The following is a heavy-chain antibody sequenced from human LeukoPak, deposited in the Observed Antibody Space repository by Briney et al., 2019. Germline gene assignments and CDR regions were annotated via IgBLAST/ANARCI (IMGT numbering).Heavy chain of an antibody. CDR3: ARDNYYYGSGSYYFDY. CDR2: IYYSGST. V-gene: IGHV4-39*07. Sequence: PSETLSLTCTVSGGSISSSSYYWGWIRQPPGKGLEWIGSIYYSGSTYYNPSLKSRVTISVDTSKNQFSLKLSSVTAADTAVYYCARDNYYYGSGSYYFDYWGQGTLVTVSS. D-gene: IGHD3-10*01. J-gene: IGHJ4*02. CDR1: GGSISSSSYY.